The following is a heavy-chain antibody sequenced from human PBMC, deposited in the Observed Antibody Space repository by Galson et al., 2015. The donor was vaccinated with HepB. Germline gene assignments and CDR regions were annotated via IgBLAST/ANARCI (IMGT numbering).Heavy chain of an antibody. CDR2: INPNSGGT. J-gene: IGHJ3*02. CDR3: ARSKRVMIGSPDAFDI. V-gene: IGHV1-2*04. D-gene: IGHD3-22*01. CDR1: GYTFTGYY. Sequence: SVKVSCKASGYTFTGYYMHWVRQAPGQGLEWMGWINPNSGGTNYAQKFQGWVTMTRDTSLSTAYMELSRLRSDDTAVYYCARSKRVMIGSPDAFDIWGQGTMVTVSS.